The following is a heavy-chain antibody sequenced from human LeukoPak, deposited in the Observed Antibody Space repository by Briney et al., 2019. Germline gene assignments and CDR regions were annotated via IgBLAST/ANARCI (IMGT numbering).Heavy chain of an antibody. CDR3: AREGDSSADAFDI. V-gene: IGHV1-2*02. CDR1: GFPFNGYY. D-gene: IGHD3-22*01. CDR2: INPNSGDT. Sequence: ASVNVACKGSGFPFNGYYMHWVRQAPGQGLEWMGWINPNSGDTSYAQKFQGRVTMTRDTSISTAYMELRSLRSDDTAVYHCAREGDSSADAFDIWGLGTMVTVSS. J-gene: IGHJ3*02.